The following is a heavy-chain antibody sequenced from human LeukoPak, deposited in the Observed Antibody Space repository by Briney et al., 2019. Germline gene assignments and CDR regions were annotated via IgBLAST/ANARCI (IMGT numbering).Heavy chain of an antibody. CDR1: GFTFSSHR. Sequence: PGGSLRLSCAASGFTFSSHRMHWVRQAPGQGLEWISYISISGSTFYYADSVKGRFTISRDNAKNSLYLQMNSLRAEDTAVYYCARDNRGSSWYFDYWGQGTLVTVSS. V-gene: IGHV3-48*03. J-gene: IGHJ4*02. D-gene: IGHD6-13*01. CDR2: ISISGSTF. CDR3: ARDNRGSSWYFDY.